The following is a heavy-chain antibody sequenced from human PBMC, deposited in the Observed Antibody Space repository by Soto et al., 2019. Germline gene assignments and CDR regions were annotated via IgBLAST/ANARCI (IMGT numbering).Heavy chain of an antibody. CDR1: GGSIRNYY. D-gene: IGHD1-1*01. Sequence: QVQLQESGPGLVKPSETLSLTCTVSGGSIRNYYWSWIRQPPGKGLEWIGSIYYSGNTNYNPSLKSRVTISVDTSKNQFSLKMTSVTAADTAVYYCAATTATEYFHYWGQGTLVTVSS. CDR3: AATTATEYFHY. J-gene: IGHJ1*01. V-gene: IGHV4-59*01. CDR2: IYYSGNT.